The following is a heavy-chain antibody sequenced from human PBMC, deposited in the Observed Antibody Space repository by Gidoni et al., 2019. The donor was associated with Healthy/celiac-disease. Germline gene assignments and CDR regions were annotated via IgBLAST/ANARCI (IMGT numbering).Heavy chain of an antibody. CDR3: ARGRGGIAARQIYYYYYYMDV. D-gene: IGHD6-6*01. CDR2: INHSGSN. V-gene: IGHV4-34*01. J-gene: IGHJ6*03. Sequence: DGLEWIGEINHSGSNNYNPSLKSRVTISVDTSKNQFSLKLSSVTAADTAVYYCARGRGGIAARQIYYYYYYMDVWGKGTTVTVSS.